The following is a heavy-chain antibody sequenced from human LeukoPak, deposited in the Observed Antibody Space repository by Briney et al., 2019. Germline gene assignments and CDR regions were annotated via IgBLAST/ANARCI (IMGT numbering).Heavy chain of an antibody. D-gene: IGHD3-10*01. CDR3: AKGGAVSSKSITMIRGTRRYYYYMDV. CDR1: GFTFSSYG. V-gene: IGHV3-23*01. CDR2: ISGSGGST. J-gene: IGHJ6*03. Sequence: GGSLRLSCAASGFTFSSYGMSWVRQAPGKGLEWVSAISGSGGSTYYADSVKGRFTISRDNSKNTLYLQMNSLRAEDTAVYYCAKGGAVSSKSITMIRGTRRYYYYMDVWGKGTTVTISS.